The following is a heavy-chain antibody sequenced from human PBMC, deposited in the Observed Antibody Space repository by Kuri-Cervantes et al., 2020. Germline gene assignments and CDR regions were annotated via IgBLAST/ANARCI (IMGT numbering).Heavy chain of an antibody. D-gene: IGHD3-22*01. CDR3: ARCDGYFEYYFDY. V-gene: IGHV5-51*01. CDR1: GYSFTSYW. CDR2: IFPDDSDT. J-gene: IGHJ4*02. Sequence: GESLKISCKGSGYSFTSYWIGWVRQMPGEGPEWMGIIFPDDSDTRYSPSFQGQVTISADKSISTAYLQWSSLKASDTAMYYCARCDGYFEYYFDYWGQGTLVTVSS.